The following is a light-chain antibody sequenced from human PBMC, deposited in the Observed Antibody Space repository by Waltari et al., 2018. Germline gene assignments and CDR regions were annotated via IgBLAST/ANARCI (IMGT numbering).Light chain of an antibody. Sequence: DIQMTQSPSTLSASVGXRVTITGRASQSISSWLAWYQQKPGKAPNLLIYMASSLESGVPSXFSGSGXXAEFTXTXXXLQPDDXATYXCXQYYSYSWTXGXGTKXEXK. CDR2: MAS. CDR3: XQYYSYSWT. CDR1: QSISSW. V-gene: IGKV1-5*03. J-gene: IGKJ1*01.